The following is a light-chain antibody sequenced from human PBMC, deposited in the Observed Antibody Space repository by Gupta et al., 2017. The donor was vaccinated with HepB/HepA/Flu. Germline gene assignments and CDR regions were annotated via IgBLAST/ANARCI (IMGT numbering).Light chain of an antibody. CDR1: QSISSW. J-gene: IGKJ4*01. V-gene: IGKV1-5*03. Sequence: DIQMTQSPSTLSASVGDRVTITCRASQSISSWLAWYQQKPGKAPKLLIYKASSLESGVPSRFSGSGSGTEFTLTISSLQPDDFATYYCQQYNSYPSLTFGGGTXVEIK. CDR3: QQYNSYPSLT. CDR2: KAS.